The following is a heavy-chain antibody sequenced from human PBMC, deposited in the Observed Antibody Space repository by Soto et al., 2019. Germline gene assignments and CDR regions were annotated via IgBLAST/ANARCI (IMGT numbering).Heavy chain of an antibody. CDR3: AKDSTVTTSLYFYYYGFDV. D-gene: IGHD4-17*01. V-gene: IGHV3-23*01. J-gene: IGHJ6*01. CDR1: GFTFNHYA. CDR2: VSGRGGST. Sequence: VQLLESGGGLVQPGGSLRLACTASGFTFNHYAMSWVRQAPGKGLEWVYAVSGRGGSTKYADSVKGRFIISRDNSNSTLYLQMDSLRGEDTAVYYCAKDSTVTTSLYFYYYGFDVWGQGTTVTVSS.